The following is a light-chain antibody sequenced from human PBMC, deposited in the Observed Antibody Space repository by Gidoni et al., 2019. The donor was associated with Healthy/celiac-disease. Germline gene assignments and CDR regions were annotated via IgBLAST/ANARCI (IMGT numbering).Light chain of an antibody. V-gene: IGLV6-57*01. CDR1: SGSIASTY. CDR3: QSYDSSALWV. CDR2: EDN. Sequence: FMLTQPHSVSESPGKTVTISCPRSSGSIASTYVQWYQQRPGSSPTTVIYEDNQRPSGVPDRFSGSIDSSSNSASLTISGLKTEDEADYYCQSYDSSALWVFGGGTKLTVL. J-gene: IGLJ3*02.